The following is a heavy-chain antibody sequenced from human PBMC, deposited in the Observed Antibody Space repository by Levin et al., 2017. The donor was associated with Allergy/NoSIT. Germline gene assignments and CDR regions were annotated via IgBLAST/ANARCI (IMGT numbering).Heavy chain of an antibody. D-gene: IGHD2-15*01. V-gene: IGHV3-21*01. CDR3: ARDSRCSGGSCYYYYYYMDV. CDR1: GFTFSSYS. CDR2: ISSSSSYI. Sequence: PGGSLRLSCAASGFTFSSYSMNWVRQAPGKGLEWVSSISSSSSYIYYADSVKGRFTISRDNAKNSLYLQMNSLRAEDTAVYYCARDSRCSGGSCYYYYYYMDVWGKGTTVTVSS. J-gene: IGHJ6*03.